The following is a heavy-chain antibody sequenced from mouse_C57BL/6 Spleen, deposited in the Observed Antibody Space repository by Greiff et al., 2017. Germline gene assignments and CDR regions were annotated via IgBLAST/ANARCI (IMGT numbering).Heavy chain of an antibody. CDR2: ISDGGSYT. CDR3: ARVVITTVASGYFDY. CDR1: GFTFSSYA. J-gene: IGHJ2*01. Sequence: EVHLVESGGGLVKPGGSLKLSCAASGFTFSSYAMSWVRQTPEKRLEWVATISDGGSYTYYPDNVKGRFTISRDNAKNNLYLQMSHLKSEDTAMYYCARVVITTVASGYFDYWGQGTTHSLL. D-gene: IGHD1-1*01. V-gene: IGHV5-4*01.